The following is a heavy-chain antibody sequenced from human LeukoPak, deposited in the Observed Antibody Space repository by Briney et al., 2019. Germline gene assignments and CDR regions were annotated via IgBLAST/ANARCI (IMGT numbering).Heavy chain of an antibody. J-gene: IGHJ4*02. V-gene: IGHV4-39*07. CDR1: GGSIIRNSYY. Sequence: SETLSLTCTVSGGSIIRNSYYRGWIRQPPGKGLEWIGSIYYSGSTSYNPSLTSRLTMSVDTSKNQFSLQLNSVTAADTAVYYCASERRSDFGDYDYFDYWGQGTLVTVSS. D-gene: IGHD4-17*01. CDR3: ASERRSDFGDYDYFDY. CDR2: IYYSGST.